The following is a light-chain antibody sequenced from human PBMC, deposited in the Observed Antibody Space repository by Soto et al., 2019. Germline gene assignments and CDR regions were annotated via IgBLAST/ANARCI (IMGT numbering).Light chain of an antibody. Sequence: DIQMTQSPSSLSASVGDRVTITCRASQTISGYLNWYQQKPGKAPELLIYAASYLGNGVPSRFSGSGSGTYFTLTISSLQPDDVATYYCQQYNRYWTFGQGTKVDIK. V-gene: IGKV1-5*01. J-gene: IGKJ1*01. CDR1: QTISGY. CDR2: AAS. CDR3: QQYNRYWT.